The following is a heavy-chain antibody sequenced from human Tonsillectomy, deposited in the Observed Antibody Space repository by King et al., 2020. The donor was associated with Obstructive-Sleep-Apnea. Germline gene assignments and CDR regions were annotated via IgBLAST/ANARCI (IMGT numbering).Heavy chain of an antibody. CDR1: GFTFDDYT. CDR3: AKDTHGIPYPYGMDV. D-gene: IGHD1-14*01. CDR2: ISWDGGST. J-gene: IGHJ6*02. V-gene: IGHV3-43*01. Sequence: EVQLVESGGVVVQPGGSLRLSCAASGFTFDDYTMHWVRQAPGKGLEWVSLISWDGGSTYYADSVKGRFTISRDNSKNSLYLQMNSLRTEDIALYYCAKDTHGIPYPYGMDVWGQGTTVTVSS.